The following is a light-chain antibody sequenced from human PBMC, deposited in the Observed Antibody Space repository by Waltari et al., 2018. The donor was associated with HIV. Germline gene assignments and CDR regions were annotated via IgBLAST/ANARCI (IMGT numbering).Light chain of an antibody. CDR2: SDD. CDR3: ATWDGSLNGVL. Sequence: GRRVTISCSGSKSNVGGSTVRWFPHLPGTAPKLSGTAPKLLIFSDDQRPSGVPDRFSGSKSGTSASLAISGLQSEDEADYYCATWDGSLNGVLFGGGTKLTVL. V-gene: IGLV1-44*01. CDR1: KSNVGGST. J-gene: IGLJ2*01.